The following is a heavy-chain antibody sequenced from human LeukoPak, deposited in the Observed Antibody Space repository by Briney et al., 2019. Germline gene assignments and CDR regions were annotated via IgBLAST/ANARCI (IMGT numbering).Heavy chain of an antibody. CDR2: IYGGGTT. D-gene: IGHD2-21*02. CDR1: GLTVSNNY. V-gene: IGHV3-53*01. CDR3: ARSLGGDSTY. Sequence: GGSLRLSCAASGLTVSNNYMSWVRQAPGKGLEWVSVIYGGGTTVYAGSVKGRFTISRDSSKNTVYLQMNSLRAEDTAVYYCARSLGGDSTYWGQGTLGTVSS. J-gene: IGHJ4*02.